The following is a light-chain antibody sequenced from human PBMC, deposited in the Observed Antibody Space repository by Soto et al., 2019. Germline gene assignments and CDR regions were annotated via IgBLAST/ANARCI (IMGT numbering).Light chain of an antibody. CDR2: AAS. CDR1: QSITSNY. J-gene: IGKJ1*01. Sequence: EVVLTQSPGTVSLSPGERATLSCRASQSITSNYLAWYQQKPGQAPRLLLYAASSRATGIPDRFSGSGSGTHFTLSISRLEPEDFAVYYCHQYGSSVTWTFGQGTKVEIK. CDR3: HQYGSSVTWT. V-gene: IGKV3-20*01.